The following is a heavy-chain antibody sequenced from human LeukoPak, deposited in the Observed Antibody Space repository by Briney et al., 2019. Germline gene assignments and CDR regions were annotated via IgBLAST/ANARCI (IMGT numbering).Heavy chain of an antibody. J-gene: IGHJ4*02. CDR2: SSGDNDNT. Sequence: GASVKVSCKASGYTFTNFIINWVRQAPGQGVAGMGWSSGDNDNTSYAQMCQDRVAMSTDTSTSTDYMKLRRLRLDDTGVYYCARLGYGSSNSCYGVDCWGQGTLVTVSS. CDR1: GYTFTNFI. CDR3: ARLGYGSSNSCYGVDC. D-gene: IGHD2-2*01. V-gene: IGHV1-18*01.